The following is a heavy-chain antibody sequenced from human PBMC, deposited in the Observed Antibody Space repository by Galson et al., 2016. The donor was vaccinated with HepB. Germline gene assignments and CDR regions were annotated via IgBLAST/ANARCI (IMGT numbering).Heavy chain of an antibody. CDR1: GGSISSGGYY. CDR3: ARWLLSIGAQI. D-gene: IGHD2-2*01. V-gene: IGHV4-31*03. J-gene: IGHJ4*02. CDR2: MYYGGST. Sequence: TLSLTCTVSGGSISSGGYYWSWIRQHPGKGLEWIGYMYYGGSTYYNPSLKSRVTISVDTSKNQFSLKLISVTAADTAVYFCARWLLSIGAQIWGQGTLVTVSS.